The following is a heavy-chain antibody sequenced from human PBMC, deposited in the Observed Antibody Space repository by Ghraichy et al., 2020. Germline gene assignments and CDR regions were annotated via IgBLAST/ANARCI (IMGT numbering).Heavy chain of an antibody. D-gene: IGHD2-21*02. CDR2: IYYSGTT. CDR3: ARVMTSYCGGDCYSHYVDC. Sequence: SETLSLTCSVSGASMSPFHWSWVRKPPGKGLEWIGYIYYSGTTTYNPALKSRVTLSIDTSKTQFSLQLTSMTAADTAVYYCARVMTSYCGGDCYSHYVDCWGQGRLVTASS. J-gene: IGHJ4*02. CDR1: GASMSPFH. V-gene: IGHV4-59*01.